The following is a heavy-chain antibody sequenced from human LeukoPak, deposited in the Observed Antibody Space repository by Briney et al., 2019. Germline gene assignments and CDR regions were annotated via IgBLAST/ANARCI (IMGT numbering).Heavy chain of an antibody. V-gene: IGHV3-15*01. D-gene: IGHD4-23*01. J-gene: IGHJ4*02. CDR1: GLTFSNAW. Sequence: PGGSLTLFCAVSGLTFSNAWMSWVGQAPGKGLEWVGRIKSTTVDGTPEYAAPVKGRFTISRDDSKNTVYLQMNSLKTEDTAMYYCTTGPGNSGYWGQGTLVTVSS. CDR3: TTGPGNSGY. CDR2: IKSTTVDGTP.